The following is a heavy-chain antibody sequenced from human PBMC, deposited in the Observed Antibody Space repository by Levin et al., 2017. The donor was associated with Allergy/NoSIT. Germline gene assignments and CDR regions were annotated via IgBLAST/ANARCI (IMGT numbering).Heavy chain of an antibody. J-gene: IGHJ6*02. CDR1: GFTFRNYG. D-gene: IGHD3-9*01. CDR2: ISHDGSDQ. CDR3: ARADVLTGYNYYYYGMDV. V-gene: IGHV3-33*01. Sequence: PGGSLRLSCIASGFTFRNYGMHWVRQAPGKGLEWVALISHDGSDQSYADSVKGRFTISRDNSKDTMYLQMNSLRAGDTALYYCARADVLTGYNYYYYGMDVWGQGTTVTVSS.